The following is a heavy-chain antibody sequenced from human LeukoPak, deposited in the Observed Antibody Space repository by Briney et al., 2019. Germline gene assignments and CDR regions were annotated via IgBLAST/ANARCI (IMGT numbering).Heavy chain of an antibody. J-gene: IGHJ4*02. V-gene: IGHV3-30*18. Sequence: SGGSLRLSCAASGFTFSSYGMHWVRQAPGKGLEWVAIISYDGTYKYYADSVKGRFTISRDNSENTLYLQMNSLRAEDTAVYYCAKKSQPGVDMATIHFDHGGQGTLVTVSS. CDR1: GFTFSSYG. CDR2: ISYDGTYK. CDR3: AKKSQPGVDMATIHFDH. D-gene: IGHD5-24*01.